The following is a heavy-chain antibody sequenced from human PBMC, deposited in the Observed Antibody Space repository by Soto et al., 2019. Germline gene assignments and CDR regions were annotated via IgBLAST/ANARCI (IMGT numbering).Heavy chain of an antibody. V-gene: IGHV4-59*08. CDR2: IYYTGYT. J-gene: IGHJ6*03. CDR1: GGSISSYY. CDR3: ARRATTFNNYYYMDV. Sequence: SETLSLTCTVSGGSISSYYWSWIRQPPGKGLEWIGHIYYTGYTNYSPSLTSRVTISVDTSKNQFSLKLFSVTAADTAVYYCARRATTFNNYYYMDVWGKGTTVTVSS. D-gene: IGHD1-26*01.